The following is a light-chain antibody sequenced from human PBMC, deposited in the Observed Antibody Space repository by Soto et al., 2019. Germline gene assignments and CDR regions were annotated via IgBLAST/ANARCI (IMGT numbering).Light chain of an antibody. CDR1: SSDVGGYNY. J-gene: IGLJ1*01. CDR3: CSYAGSYHV. Sequence: QSALTQPRSVSGSPGQSVTISCTGTSSDVGGYNYVSWYQQHPGKAPKLMIYDVSKRPSGVPDRFSSSKSGNTASLTISGLQAEDEADYYCCSYAGSYHVFGTGTKLTVL. CDR2: DVS. V-gene: IGLV2-11*01.